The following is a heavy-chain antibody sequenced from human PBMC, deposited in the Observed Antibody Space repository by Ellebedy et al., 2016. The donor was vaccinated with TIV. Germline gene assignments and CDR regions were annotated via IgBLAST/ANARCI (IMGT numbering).Heavy chain of an antibody. J-gene: IGHJ4*02. CDR1: GFTFSSYW. D-gene: IGHD2-21*01. CDR2: INSDGSST. CDR3: ARGLGVIVGY. Sequence: PGGSLRLSCAASGFTFSSYWMHRVRQAPGKGPVWVSRINSDGSSTSYADSVKGRFTISRDNAKNTLYLQMNSLRAEDTAVYYCARGLGVIVGYWGQGTLVTVSS. V-gene: IGHV3-74*01.